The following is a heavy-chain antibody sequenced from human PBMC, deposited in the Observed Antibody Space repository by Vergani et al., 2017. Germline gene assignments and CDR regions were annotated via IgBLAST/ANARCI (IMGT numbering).Heavy chain of an antibody. CDR1: GFSLSTSGMC. CDR3: ARIIVSGGKPHYFDY. D-gene: IGHD2/OR15-2a*01. J-gene: IGHJ4*02. Sequence: QVTLRESGPALVKPTQTLTLTCTLSGFSLSTSGMCVSWIRQPPGKALEWLARIDWDDDKYYSPSLQTRLTISKDTSKHQVVLTMTNMDPVDTATYYCARIIVSGGKPHYFDYWGQGTLVTVSS. V-gene: IGHV2-70*15. CDR2: IDWDDDK.